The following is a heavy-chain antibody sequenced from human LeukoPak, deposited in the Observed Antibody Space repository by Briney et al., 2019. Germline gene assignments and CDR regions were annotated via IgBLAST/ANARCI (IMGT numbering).Heavy chain of an antibody. CDR3: AREGDDFWSPFDY. CDR2: INSSSSTI. CDR1: GFTFSTYS. J-gene: IGHJ4*02. Sequence: PGGSLRLSCAASGFTFSTYSMNWVRQAPGKGLEWVSYINSSSSTIFYADSVKGRFTISRDGAKNSLYLQMNSLRAEDTAVYYCAREGDDFWSPFDYWGQGTLVTVSS. V-gene: IGHV3-48*04. D-gene: IGHD3-3*01.